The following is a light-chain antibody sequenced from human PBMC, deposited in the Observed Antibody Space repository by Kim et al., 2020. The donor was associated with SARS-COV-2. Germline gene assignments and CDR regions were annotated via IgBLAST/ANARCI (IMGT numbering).Light chain of an antibody. Sequence: APGKTARITCGGHNIGSKSVYWYQQKSGPAPVLVVFDDSDRPSGIPERFSGSRSGNPATLTVIRVEAGDEADYYCQVWDTNSDHVVFGGGTQLTVL. J-gene: IGLJ2*01. CDR1: NIGSKS. V-gene: IGLV3-21*03. CDR3: QVWDTNSDHVV. CDR2: DDS.